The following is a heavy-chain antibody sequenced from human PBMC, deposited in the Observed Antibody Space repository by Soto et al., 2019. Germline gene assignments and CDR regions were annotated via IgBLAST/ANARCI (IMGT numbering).Heavy chain of an antibody. J-gene: IGHJ6*02. CDR1: GFTFSSYA. V-gene: IGHV3-30-3*01. Sequence: SLRLSCAASGFTFSSYAMHWVRQAPGKGLEWVAVISYDGSNKYYADSVKGRFTISRDNSKNTLYLQMNSLRAEDTAVYYCARDSLRVGNDYGMDVWGQGTTVTVSS. D-gene: IGHD4-17*01. CDR3: ARDSLRVGNDYGMDV. CDR2: ISYDGSNK.